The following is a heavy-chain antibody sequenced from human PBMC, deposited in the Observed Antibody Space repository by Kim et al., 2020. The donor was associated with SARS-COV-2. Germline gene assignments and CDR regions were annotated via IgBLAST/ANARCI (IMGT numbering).Heavy chain of an antibody. V-gene: IGHV3-11*03. CDR3: ARAPFDWSSPGGMDV. Sequence: AASAKGRFTIPRDNPKNSLYLQMNSRGAEDTAVYYCARAPFDWSSPGGMDVWGQGTTVTVSS. J-gene: IGHJ6*02. D-gene: IGHD3-9*01.